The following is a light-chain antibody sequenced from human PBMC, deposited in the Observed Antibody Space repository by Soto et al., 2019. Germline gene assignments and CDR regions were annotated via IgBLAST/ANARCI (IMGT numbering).Light chain of an antibody. V-gene: IGKV1-9*01. CDR1: QAITGY. CDR3: QQFKSYPYT. CDR2: AAS. J-gene: IGKJ2*01. Sequence: IQLTQSPSPLSASVGDRVTITCRASQAITGYVAWYQQNPGQAPKLLIYAASTLQSGVPSRFSGSGSGTDFTLTISSLHPTDFATYFCQQFKSYPYTFGQGTKVDIK.